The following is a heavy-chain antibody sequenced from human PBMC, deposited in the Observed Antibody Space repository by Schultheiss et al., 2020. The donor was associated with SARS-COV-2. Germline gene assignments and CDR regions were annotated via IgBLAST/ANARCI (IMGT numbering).Heavy chain of an antibody. CDR1: GFTVSSNY. CDR3: ARPTAGHMYGMDV. V-gene: IGHV3-33*08. Sequence: GESLKISCAASGFTVSSNYMSWVRQAPGKGLEWVAIIWYDGSNEYYADSVKGRFTISRDNSKNTLYLQMNSLRAEDTAVYYCARPTAGHMYGMDVWGQGTTVTVSS. D-gene: IGHD2-21*01. CDR2: IWYDGSNE. J-gene: IGHJ6*02.